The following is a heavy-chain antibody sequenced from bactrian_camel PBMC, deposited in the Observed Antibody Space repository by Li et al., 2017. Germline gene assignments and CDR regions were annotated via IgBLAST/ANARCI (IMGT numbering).Heavy chain of an antibody. J-gene: IGHJ4*01. D-gene: IGHD5*01. V-gene: IGHV3S53*01. Sequence: HVQLVESGGGSVQTGGSLRLSCAAPGYTYPLNCMGFFRQAPGKGREGVAAIDSVGRTRYADSVEGRFAISRDNAKNTLYLQLNSLKTEDTAMYYCATDVGWGWGQGTQVTVS. CDR2: IDSVGRT. CDR3: ATDVGWG. CDR1: GYTYPLNC.